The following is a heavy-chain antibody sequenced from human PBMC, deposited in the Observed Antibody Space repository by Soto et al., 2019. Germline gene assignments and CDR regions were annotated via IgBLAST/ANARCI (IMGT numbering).Heavy chain of an antibody. J-gene: IGHJ6*03. CDR2: MNPNSGNT. CDR1: GYTFSSYD. Sequence: GASVKVSCKASGYTFSSYDINWVRQATGQGLEWMGWMNPNSGNTGYAQKFQGRVTMTRNTSISTAYMELSSLTSEDTAVYYCARGSYYYYYMDVWGKGTTVTVSS. CDR3: ARGSYYYYYMDV. V-gene: IGHV1-8*01.